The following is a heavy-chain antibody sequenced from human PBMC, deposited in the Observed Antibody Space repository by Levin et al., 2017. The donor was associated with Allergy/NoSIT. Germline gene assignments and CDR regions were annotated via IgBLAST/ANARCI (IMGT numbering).Heavy chain of an antibody. Sequence: GESLKISCSVSGLTFSSYAMSWVRQAPGMGPEWVSGISSSGSSTYYADSVKGRFTISRDNSKNSLYLQMNSLRAEDTAVYYCAKVHCGGDCYPLPSDYYYGMDVWGQGTTVTVSS. V-gene: IGHV3-23*01. CDR1: GLTFSSYA. J-gene: IGHJ6*02. CDR2: ISSSGSST. CDR3: AKVHCGGDCYPLPSDYYYGMDV. D-gene: IGHD2-21*02.